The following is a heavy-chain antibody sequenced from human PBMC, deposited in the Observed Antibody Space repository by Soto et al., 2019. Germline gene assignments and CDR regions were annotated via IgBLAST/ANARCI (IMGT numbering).Heavy chain of an antibody. D-gene: IGHD3-16*01. V-gene: IGHV3-13*01. CDR2: IGTAGDT. CDR3: ARVEFGDDVERRRTYYYYGMDV. J-gene: IGHJ6*02. Sequence: GGSLRLSCAASGFTFSSYDMHWVRQATGKGLEWVSAIGTAGDTYYPGSVKGRFTISRENAKNSSYLQMNSLRAEDTAVYYCARVEFGDDVERRRTYYYYGMDVWGQGTTVTVSS. CDR1: GFTFSSYD.